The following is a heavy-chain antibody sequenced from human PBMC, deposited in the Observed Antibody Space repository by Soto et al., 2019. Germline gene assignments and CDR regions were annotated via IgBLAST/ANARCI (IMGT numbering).Heavy chain of an antibody. V-gene: IGHV4-59*08. CDR3: ARHFGAGGGVFDI. CDR1: AASVSTYY. CDR2: MIHSGDT. D-gene: IGHD3-10*01. Sequence: QVQLQESGPGLVKPSETLSLTCTVSAASVSTYYWSWIRQPPGKGLEWIGYMIHSGDTNYNPSLKSRVTMSGDTSKNQFSLKLSSVTAADTAVDYWARHFGAGGGVFDIWGPGTMVTVSS. J-gene: IGHJ3*02.